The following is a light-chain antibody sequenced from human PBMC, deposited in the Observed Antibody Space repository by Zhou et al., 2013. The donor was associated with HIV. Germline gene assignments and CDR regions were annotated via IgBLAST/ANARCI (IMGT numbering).Light chain of an antibody. V-gene: IGKV3D-15*01. CDR2: DAS. CDR3: QQYNYWPRT. CDR1: QSVSSY. J-gene: IGKJ1*01. Sequence: EIVMTQSPATLSVSPGERATLSCRASQSVSSYLAWYQQKPGQAPRLLIYDASNRATGIPARFSGRGSGTEFTLTISSLQSEDFAIYYCQQYNYWPRTFGQGTKVEIK.